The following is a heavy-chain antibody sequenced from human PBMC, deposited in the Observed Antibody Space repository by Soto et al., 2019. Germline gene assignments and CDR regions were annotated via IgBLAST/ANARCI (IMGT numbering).Heavy chain of an antibody. V-gene: IGHV3-7*01. CDR1: GFTFSSYA. D-gene: IGHD2-2*01. CDR2: INPDGSKK. J-gene: IGHJ4*02. CDR3: ARDRTVVPAAIPPPIFDY. Sequence: PGGSLRLSSAASGFTFSSYAINWVRPAPRKGLEWVADINPDGSKKYFVDSVMGRFTVSRDNAKNSLYLQMNSLRAEDTAVYYCARDRTVVPAAIPPPIFDYWGQGTLVTVS.